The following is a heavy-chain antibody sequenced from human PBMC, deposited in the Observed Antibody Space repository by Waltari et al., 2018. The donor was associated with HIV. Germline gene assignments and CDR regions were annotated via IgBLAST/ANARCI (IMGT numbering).Heavy chain of an antibody. V-gene: IGHV4-59*01. CDR1: GGSISSYY. CDR3: ARDPSAVAPGLYYYGLSL. Sequence: QVQLQESGPGLVMPSETLSLTCFVSGGSISSYYWDWIRQPPGEGLEWIGHIDDSGSTKYKPSLRIRVSISIDTSKNQFSLKLSSVPAADTAVYYCARDPSAVAPGLYYYGLSLWGPGTTVTVSS. CDR2: IDDSGST. J-gene: IGHJ6*02. D-gene: IGHD5-12*01.